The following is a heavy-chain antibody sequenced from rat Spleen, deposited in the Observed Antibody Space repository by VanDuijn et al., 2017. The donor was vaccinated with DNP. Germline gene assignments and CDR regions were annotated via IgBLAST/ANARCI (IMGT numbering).Heavy chain of an antibody. CDR3: VRWNSGHFDY. J-gene: IGHJ2*01. V-gene: IGHV5-22*01. D-gene: IGHD4-3*01. CDR2: IGSPAYAP. Sequence: EVQLVESGGGVVQPGRSLKVSCAASGFTFSAYYMAWVRQAPAKGLEWVAYIGSPAYAPYYGDSVKGRFTISRDNAKSTLYLQMNSLRSEDMATYYCVRWNSGHFDYWGQGVMVTVSS. CDR1: GFTFSAYY.